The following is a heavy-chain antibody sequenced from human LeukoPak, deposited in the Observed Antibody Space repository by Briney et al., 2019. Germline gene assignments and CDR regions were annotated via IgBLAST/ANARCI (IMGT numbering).Heavy chain of an antibody. CDR2: ISSSGSTI. Sequence: GGSLRLSCAASGFTFSSYEMNWVRQAPGKGLEWVSYISSSGSTIYYADSVKGRFTISRDNAKNSLYLQMNSLRAEDTAVYYCAGVDNYYHGSGNTIDYWGQGTLVTVSS. CDR1: GFTFSSYE. J-gene: IGHJ4*02. D-gene: IGHD3-10*01. V-gene: IGHV3-48*03. CDR3: AGVDNYYHGSGNTIDY.